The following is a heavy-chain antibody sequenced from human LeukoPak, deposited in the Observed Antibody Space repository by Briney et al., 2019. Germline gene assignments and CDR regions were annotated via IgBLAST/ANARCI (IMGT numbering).Heavy chain of an antibody. CDR3: ARVDPASYYYDSSSYPLFDY. Sequence: ASVKVSCKASGYTFTSYDINWVRQATGQGLEWMGWMNPNSGNTGYAQKFQGRVTMTRNTSISTAYMELSSLRSEDTAVYYCARVDPASYYYDSSSYPLFDYWGQGTLVTVSS. J-gene: IGHJ4*02. V-gene: IGHV1-8*01. CDR2: MNPNSGNT. CDR1: GYTFTSYD. D-gene: IGHD3-22*01.